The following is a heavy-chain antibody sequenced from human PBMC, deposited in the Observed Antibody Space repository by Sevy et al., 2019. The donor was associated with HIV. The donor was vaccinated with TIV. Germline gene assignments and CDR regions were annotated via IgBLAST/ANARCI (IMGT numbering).Heavy chain of an antibody. V-gene: IGHV3-15*07. Sequence: GGSLRLSCAASGVSFSNAWMNWVRQAPGKGLEWVGHIKCTIDGGPPPRYAAPVSDRFTISKDYSSDTLYVHLQMNSLRAEDTAIYYCARGKSGYGYALNYWGQGTLVTVSS. CDR3: ARGKSGYGYALNY. J-gene: IGHJ4*02. CDR1: GVSFSNAW. CDR2: IKCTIDGGPPP. D-gene: IGHD5-18*01.